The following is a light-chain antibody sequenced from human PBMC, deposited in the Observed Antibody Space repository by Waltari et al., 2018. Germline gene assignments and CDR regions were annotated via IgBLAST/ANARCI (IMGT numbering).Light chain of an antibody. CDR1: TGPVTSGNF. CDR3: WLAYTGGIVV. J-gene: IGLJ2*01. V-gene: IGLV7-46*01. CDR2: DSY. Sequence: QDVVTQEPSLTVSPGGTVTLTCGSSTGPVTSGNFPYWLQQKPGQAPRTLIYDSYIRQSWTPARFSASLVGGKAVLTLSGAQAEDEAKYYCWLAYTGGIVVFGGGTELAVL.